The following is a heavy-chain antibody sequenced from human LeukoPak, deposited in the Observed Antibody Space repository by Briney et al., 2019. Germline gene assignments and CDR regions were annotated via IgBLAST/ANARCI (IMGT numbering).Heavy chain of an antibody. Sequence: GSLRLSCAASGFTFSNYGMHWVRQAPGKGLEWVSYISSSSSTIYYADSVKGRFTISRDNAKNSLYLQMNSLRAEDTAVYYCARDRAVAEFDYWGQGTLVTVSS. CDR3: ARDRAVAEFDY. D-gene: IGHD4-23*01. CDR2: ISSSSSTI. V-gene: IGHV3-48*04. CDR1: GFTFSNYG. J-gene: IGHJ4*02.